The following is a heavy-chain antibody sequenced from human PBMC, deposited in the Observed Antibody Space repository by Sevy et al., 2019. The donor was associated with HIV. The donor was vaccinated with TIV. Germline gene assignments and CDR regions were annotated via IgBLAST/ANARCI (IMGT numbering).Heavy chain of an antibody. CDR2: IHGGGTT. V-gene: IGHV3-53*01. CDR3: ARTPIGNYVDYFDY. D-gene: IGHD1-7*01. J-gene: IGHJ4*02. Sequence: GGSLRLSCAASGFIVTSNYMSWVRQAPGKGLERVSVIHGGGTTQYADSVKGRFTISRDNSKNTLYLQMNTLRAEDTAVYYCARTPIGNYVDYFDYWGQGTLVTVSS. CDR1: GFIVTSNY.